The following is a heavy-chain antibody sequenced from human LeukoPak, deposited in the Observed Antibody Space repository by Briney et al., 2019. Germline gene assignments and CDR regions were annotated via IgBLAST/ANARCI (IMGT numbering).Heavy chain of an antibody. Sequence: TPGGSLRLSCAASGFTFSSYSMNWVRQAPGKGLEWVSSISSSSSYIYYADSVKGRFTISRDNAKNSLYLQMNSLRAEDTAVYYCARDVLLWFGEFSAFDPWGQGTLVTVSS. D-gene: IGHD3-10*01. V-gene: IGHV3-21*01. CDR3: ARDVLLWFGEFSAFDP. CDR2: ISSSSSYI. J-gene: IGHJ5*02. CDR1: GFTFSSYS.